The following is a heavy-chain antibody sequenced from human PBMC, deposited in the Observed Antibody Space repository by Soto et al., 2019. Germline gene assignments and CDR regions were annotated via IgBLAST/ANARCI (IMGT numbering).Heavy chain of an antibody. CDR2: INPNSGGT. CDR1: GYTFTGYY. V-gene: IGHV1-2*04. J-gene: IGHJ3*02. CDR3: ANYLRHRGSGDCAFDI. D-gene: IGHD2-21*01. Sequence: ASVKVSCKASGYTFTGYYMHWVRQAPGQGLEWMGWINPNSGGTNYAQKFQGWVTMTRDTSISTAYMELSRLRSDDTAVYYCANYLRHRGSGDCAFDIWGQGTLVTVSS.